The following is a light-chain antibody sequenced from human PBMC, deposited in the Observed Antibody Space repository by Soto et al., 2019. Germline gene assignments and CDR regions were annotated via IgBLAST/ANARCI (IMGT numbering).Light chain of an antibody. J-gene: IGKJ1*01. CDR3: QQYYSYPPT. CDR2: ASS. CDR1: QGISSY. V-gene: IGKV1-8*01. Sequence: IRMTQSLSSLSASTGDRVTITCRASQGISSYLAWYQEKPGKAPKLLIYASSTLQSEVPSRFIVSESVTHFPLTISCLQSEDFATYYCQQYYSYPPTFGQGTKVHI.